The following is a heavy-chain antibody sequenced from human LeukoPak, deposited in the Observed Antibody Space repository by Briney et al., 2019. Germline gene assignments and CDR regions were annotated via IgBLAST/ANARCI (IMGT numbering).Heavy chain of an antibody. D-gene: IGHD1-26*01. J-gene: IGHJ4*02. Sequence: SETLSLTCTVSGGSISSYYWSWIRQPPGKGLEWIGYIYYSGSTNYNPSLKSRVTISVDTSKNQFSLKLSSVTAADTAVYYCAAIVGVTLYFDYWGQGTLVTVSS. CDR2: IYYSGST. CDR1: GGSISSYY. V-gene: IGHV4-59*12. CDR3: AAIVGVTLYFDY.